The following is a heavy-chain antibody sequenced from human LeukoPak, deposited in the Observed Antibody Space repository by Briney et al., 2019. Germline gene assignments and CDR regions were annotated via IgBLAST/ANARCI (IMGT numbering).Heavy chain of an antibody. CDR1: GYSITSGYY. CDR2: IYHSGST. D-gene: IGHD3-22*01. Sequence: SETLSLTCTVSGYSITSGYYWGWIRQPPGKGLEWIGNIYHSGSTYSNPSLKSRVTISVDTSKNQFSLKLSSVTAADTAVHYCARHDSSGYPYYYYYYMDVWGKGTTVTVSS. J-gene: IGHJ6*03. V-gene: IGHV4-38-2*02. CDR3: ARHDSSGYPYYYYYYMDV.